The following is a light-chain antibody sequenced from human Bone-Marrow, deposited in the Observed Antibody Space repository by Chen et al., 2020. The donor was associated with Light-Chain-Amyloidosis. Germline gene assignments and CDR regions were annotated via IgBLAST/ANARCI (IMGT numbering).Light chain of an antibody. CDR2: YDS. Sequence: SYVLTQPPSVSVAPGKTARITCGGNHIGSKTVHWYQQKPGQAPVLVIYYDSDRPSGIPERFSGSKSGNTATLTISRVEAGDEADYYRQVWDSSSDHVVFGGGTKLTVL. CDR1: HIGSKT. J-gene: IGLJ2*01. V-gene: IGLV3-21*04. CDR3: QVWDSSSDHVV.